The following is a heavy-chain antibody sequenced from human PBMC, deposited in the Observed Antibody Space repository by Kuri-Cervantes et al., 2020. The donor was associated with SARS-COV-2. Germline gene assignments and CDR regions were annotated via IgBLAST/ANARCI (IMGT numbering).Heavy chain of an antibody. J-gene: IGHJ6*02. CDR2: INPNSGGT. V-gene: IGHV1-2*04. D-gene: IGHD2-2*01. CDR3: ARDRHPRRRYCSSTSCYGDYYYYGMDV. Sequence: ASVKVSCKASGYAFTGYYIHWVRQAPGQGLEWMGRINPNSGGTNYAQKFQGWVTMTRDTSISTAYMELSRLRSDDTAVYYCARDRHPRRRYCSSTSCYGDYYYYGMDVWGQGTTVTVSS. CDR1: GYAFTGYY.